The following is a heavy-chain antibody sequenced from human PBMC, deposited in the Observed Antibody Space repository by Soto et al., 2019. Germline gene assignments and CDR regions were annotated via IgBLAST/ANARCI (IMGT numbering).Heavy chain of an antibody. Sequence: QITLKESGPTLVKPTQTLTLTCTFSGFSLSTSGVGVGWIRQPPGKALEWLGLIYWDDDKRYSPSLKSRLTIAEDSSKNQVVLTMTNMVPVDTATYYCAHTRYSSSWYYFDYWGQGTLVTVSS. D-gene: IGHD6-13*01. J-gene: IGHJ4*02. CDR3: AHTRYSSSWYYFDY. V-gene: IGHV2-5*02. CDR2: IYWDDDK. CDR1: GFSLSTSGVG.